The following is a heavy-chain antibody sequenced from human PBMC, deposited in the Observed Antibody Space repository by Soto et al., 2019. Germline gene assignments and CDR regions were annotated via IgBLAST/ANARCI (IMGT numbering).Heavy chain of an antibody. J-gene: IGHJ6*02. Sequence: GGSLRLSCAASGFTFSNAWMSWVRQAPGKGLEWVGRIKSKTDGGTTDYAAPVKGRFTISRDDSKNTLYLQMNSLKTEDTAVYYCTTDRGYLTLYYYGMDVWGQGTTVTVSS. D-gene: IGHD3-10*01. CDR3: TTDRGYLTLYYYGMDV. V-gene: IGHV3-15*01. CDR2: IKSKTDGGTT. CDR1: GFTFSNAW.